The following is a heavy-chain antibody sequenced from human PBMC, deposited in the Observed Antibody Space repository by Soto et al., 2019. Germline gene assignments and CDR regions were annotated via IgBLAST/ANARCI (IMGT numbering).Heavy chain of an antibody. D-gene: IGHD4-17*01. Sequence: GGSLRLSCAASGFNVGAFAVNWVRQAPGKGLEWVSGISVSDAFIYYADSVRGRFSISRDASENILYLQMNSLRAEDTAVYYCAKDYGDSDRFDPWGQGTLVTVSS. J-gene: IGHJ5*02. CDR2: ISVSDAFI. CDR1: GFNVGAFA. V-gene: IGHV3-23*01. CDR3: AKDYGDSDRFDP.